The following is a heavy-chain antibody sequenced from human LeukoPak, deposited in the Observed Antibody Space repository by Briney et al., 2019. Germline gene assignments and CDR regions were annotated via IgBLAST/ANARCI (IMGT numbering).Heavy chain of an antibody. CDR2: IWYDGSNK. CDR1: GFTFSIYT. D-gene: IGHD1-26*01. Sequence: GGSLRLSCAASGFTFSIYTMHWVRQAPGKGLEWVAVIWYDGSNKYYADSVKGRFTISRDNSKNTLYLQMNSLRAEDTAVYFCARDYLVGANVEYYFDCWGQGTLVTVSS. V-gene: IGHV3-33*08. J-gene: IGHJ4*02. CDR3: ARDYLVGANVEYYFDC.